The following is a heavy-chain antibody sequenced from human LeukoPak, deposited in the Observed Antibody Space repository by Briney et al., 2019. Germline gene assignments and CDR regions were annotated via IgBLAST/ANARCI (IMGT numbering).Heavy chain of an antibody. V-gene: IGHV4-4*02. CDR3: SRESGPFCPFGY. D-gene: IGHD1-26*01. CDR1: GGSISGTNW. CDR2: ISLAGQT. Sequence: SETLSLTCGVSGGSISGTNWWSWVRQPPGQGLEWIGEISLAGQTNFNPSLNGRVTMSLDKSSKLHLHLTSVTAADTATYFCSRESGPFCPFGYWGQGTLVIVSS. J-gene: IGHJ4*02.